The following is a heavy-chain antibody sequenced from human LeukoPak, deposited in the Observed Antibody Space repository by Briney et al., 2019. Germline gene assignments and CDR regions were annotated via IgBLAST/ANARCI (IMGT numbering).Heavy chain of an antibody. D-gene: IGHD6-19*01. J-gene: IGHJ4*02. CDR1: GGSISSDY. Sequence: SETLSLTCTVSGGSISSDYWSWIRQPPGKGLEWIGYIYYSGSTNYNPSLKSRVTISVDTSKNQFSLELSSVTAADTAVYYCARQEYMSGWYEGDYWGQGVLVTVSS. CDR3: ARQEYMSGWYEGDY. CDR2: IYYSGST. V-gene: IGHV4-59*08.